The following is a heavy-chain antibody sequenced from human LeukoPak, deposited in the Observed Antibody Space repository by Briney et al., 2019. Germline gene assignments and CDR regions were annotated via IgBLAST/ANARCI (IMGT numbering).Heavy chain of an antibody. D-gene: IGHD3-10*01. Sequence: ASVKVSCKVSGYTLTELSMHWVRQAPGKGLEWMGGFDPEDGETIYAQKFQGRVTMTEDTSTDTAYMELSSLRSEDTAMYYCATDLAVRGVIDAFDIWGQGTMVTVSS. CDR2: FDPEDGET. CDR1: GYTLTELS. J-gene: IGHJ3*02. V-gene: IGHV1-24*01. CDR3: ATDLAVRGVIDAFDI.